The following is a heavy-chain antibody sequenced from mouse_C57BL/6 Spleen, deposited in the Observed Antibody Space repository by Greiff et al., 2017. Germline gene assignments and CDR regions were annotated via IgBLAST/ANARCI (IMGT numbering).Heavy chain of an antibody. CDR3: ARSATTAFDY. CDR2: INPGSGGT. CDR1: GYAFTNYL. Sequence: VQLQQSGAELVRPGTSVKVSCKASGYAFTNYLIEWVKQRPGQGLEWIGVINPGSGGTNYNEKFKGKATLTADKSSSTAYMQLSSLTSEDSAVYCCARSATTAFDYWGQGTTLTVSS. J-gene: IGHJ2*01. D-gene: IGHD1-2*01. V-gene: IGHV1-54*01.